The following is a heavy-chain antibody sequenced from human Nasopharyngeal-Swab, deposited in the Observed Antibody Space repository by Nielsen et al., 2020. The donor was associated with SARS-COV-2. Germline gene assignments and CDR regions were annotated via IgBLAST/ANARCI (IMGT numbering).Heavy chain of an antibody. CDR1: GYTFTSYG. Sequence: ASVKVSCKASGYTFTSYGISWVRQAPGQGLEWMGWISAYNGNTNYAQKLQGRVTTTTDTSTSTAYMELRSLRSDDTAVYYCARDQLGVVKHAISDPWGQGTLVTVSS. CDR2: ISAYNGNT. J-gene: IGHJ5*02. D-gene: IGHD2-8*01. CDR3: ARDQLGVVKHAISDP. V-gene: IGHV1-18*01.